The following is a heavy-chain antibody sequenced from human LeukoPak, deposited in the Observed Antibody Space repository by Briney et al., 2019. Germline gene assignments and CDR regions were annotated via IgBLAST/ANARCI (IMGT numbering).Heavy chain of an antibody. Sequence: GGSLRLSCAASGFTFSSYWMHWVRQAPGKGLVWVSRINSDGSSTSYADSVKGRFTISRDNAKNTLYLQMNSLRAEDTAVYYCARSAIMWGAFDIWGQGTMVTVSS. CDR2: INSDGSST. V-gene: IGHV3-74*01. CDR3: ARSAIMWGAFDI. D-gene: IGHD3-16*01. CDR1: GFTFSSYW. J-gene: IGHJ3*02.